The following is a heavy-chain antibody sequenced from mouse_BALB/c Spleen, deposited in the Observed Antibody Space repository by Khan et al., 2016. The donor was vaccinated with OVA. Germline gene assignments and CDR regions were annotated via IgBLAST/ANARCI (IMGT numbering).Heavy chain of an antibody. Sequence: VQLQQSGAELVRPGTSVKMSCKAAGYTFTNYWIGWVKQRPGHGLEWIGDIFPGGGYTNYDEKFKGMATLTTDTSSSTAYMQLSSLTSEDSSIYYCTSRGAARATWDFFDYWGQGTTLTVSS. CDR1: GYTFTNYW. CDR2: IFPGGGYT. V-gene: IGHV1-63*02. CDR3: TSRGAARATWDFFDY. D-gene: IGHD3-1*01. J-gene: IGHJ2*01.